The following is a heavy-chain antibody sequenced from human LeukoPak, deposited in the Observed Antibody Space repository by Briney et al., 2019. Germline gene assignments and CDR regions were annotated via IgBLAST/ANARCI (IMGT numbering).Heavy chain of an antibody. J-gene: IGHJ4*02. D-gene: IGHD5-18*01. CDR3: ARDQRGYSYGYLDY. V-gene: IGHV4-4*07. Sequence: PSETLSLTCTVSGGSISSYYWSWIRQPAGKGLEWIGRIYTSGSTNYNPSLKSRVTMSVDTSKNQFSLKLSSVTAADTAVCYCARDQRGYSYGYLDYWGQGTLVTVSS. CDR2: IYTSGST. CDR1: GGSISSYY.